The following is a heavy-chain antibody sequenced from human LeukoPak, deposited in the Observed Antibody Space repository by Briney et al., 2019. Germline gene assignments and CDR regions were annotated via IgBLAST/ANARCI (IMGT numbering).Heavy chain of an antibody. V-gene: IGHV4-4*02. CDR3: ARDGIAAAGTALDY. D-gene: IGHD6-13*01. CDR2: IYHSGST. Sequence: SGTLSLTCAVSGGSISSSNWWSWVRQPPGKGLEWIGEIYHSGSTNYNLYLKSRVTISVDTSKNQFSLKLSSVTAADTAVYYCARDGIAAAGTALDYWGQGTLVTVSS. J-gene: IGHJ4*02. CDR1: GGSISSSNW.